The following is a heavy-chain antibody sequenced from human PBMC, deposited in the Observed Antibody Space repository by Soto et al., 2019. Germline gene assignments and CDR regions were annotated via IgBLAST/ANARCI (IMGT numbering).Heavy chain of an antibody. D-gene: IGHD2-8*01. CDR2: ISYGATP. Sequence: PSETLSLTCSVSGASITTRPYHWAWIRQPPKKGLQWIGTISYGATPYSTASLESRVTMSVDTSKNQFSLKLSSVTAADTAVYYGARHPPGLPNWFDRWGQGTLVTLSS. J-gene: IGHJ5*02. CDR1: GASITTRPYH. CDR3: ARHPPGLPNWFDR. V-gene: IGHV4-39*01.